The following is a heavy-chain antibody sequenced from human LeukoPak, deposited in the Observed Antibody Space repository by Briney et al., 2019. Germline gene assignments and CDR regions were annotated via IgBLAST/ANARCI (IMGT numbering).Heavy chain of an antibody. D-gene: IGHD3-10*01. CDR1: GGSFSGYY. CDR2: INHSGST. V-gene: IGHV4-34*01. J-gene: IGHJ6*03. Sequence: PSETLSLTCAVYGGSFSGYYWSWLPQPPGKGLEWIGEINHSGSTNYNPSLKSRVTISVDAYKNQFSLKLSSVTAADTAVYYCARERSGYYYYYYMDVWGKGTTVTVSS. CDR3: ARERSGYYYYYYMDV.